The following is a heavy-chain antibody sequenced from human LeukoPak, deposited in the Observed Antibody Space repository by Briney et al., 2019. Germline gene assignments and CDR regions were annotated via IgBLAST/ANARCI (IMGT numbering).Heavy chain of an antibody. CDR3: ATRSGSYRLFDY. V-gene: IGHV4-59*08. Sequence: SETLSLTCTVSGGSISSYYWSWIRQPPGKGLEWIGYIYYSGSTNYNPSLKSRVTISVDTSKNQFSLKLSSVTAADTAVYYCATRSGSYRLFDYWGQGTLVTVSS. D-gene: IGHD1-26*01. J-gene: IGHJ4*02. CDR2: IYYSGST. CDR1: GGSISSYY.